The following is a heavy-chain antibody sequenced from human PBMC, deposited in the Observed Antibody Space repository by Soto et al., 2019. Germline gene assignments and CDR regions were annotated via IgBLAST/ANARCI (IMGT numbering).Heavy chain of an antibody. CDR1: GFTFSSYA. D-gene: IGHD3-9*01. J-gene: IGHJ3*02. CDR2: ISYDGSNK. Sequence: PVGSLRLSCAASGFTFSSYAMHWVRQAPGKGLEWVAVISYDGSNKYYADSVKGRFTISRDNSKNTLYLQMNSLRAEDTAVYYCARASDYDILTGRPAAFDIWGQGTMVTVSS. CDR3: ARASDYDILTGRPAAFDI. V-gene: IGHV3-30-3*01.